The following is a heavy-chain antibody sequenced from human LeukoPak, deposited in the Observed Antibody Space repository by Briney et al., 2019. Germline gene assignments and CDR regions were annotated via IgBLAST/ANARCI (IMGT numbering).Heavy chain of an antibody. Sequence: GGSLRLSCAASGFTVSSNYMSWVRQAPGKGLEWVSGISWNSGSIGYADSVKGRFTISRDNSKNTLYLQMNSLRAEDTAVYYCAKDMSRVVVPAAYMEDAFDIWGQGTMVTVSS. CDR1: GFTVSSNY. D-gene: IGHD2-2*01. CDR2: ISWNSGSI. J-gene: IGHJ3*02. V-gene: IGHV3-23*01. CDR3: AKDMSRVVVPAAYMEDAFDI.